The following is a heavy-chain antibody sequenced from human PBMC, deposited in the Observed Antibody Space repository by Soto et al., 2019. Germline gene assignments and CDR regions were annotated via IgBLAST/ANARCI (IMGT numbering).Heavy chain of an antibody. CDR2: IYYSGST. Sequence: QLQLQESGPGLVKPSETLSLTCTVSGGSISSSSYYWGWIRQPPGKGLEWIGSIYYSGSTHYNPSPQSRVTISVDPSTTPFSLRLTSVTAAHTAVYYSATHEVGASSVYTFDPWGQGTLVTVSS. CDR3: ATHEVGASSVYTFDP. CDR1: GGSISSSSYY. J-gene: IGHJ5*02. D-gene: IGHD1-26*01. V-gene: IGHV4-39*02.